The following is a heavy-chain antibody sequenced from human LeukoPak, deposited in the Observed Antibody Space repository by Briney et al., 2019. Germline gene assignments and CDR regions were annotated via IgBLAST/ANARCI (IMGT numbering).Heavy chain of an antibody. CDR2: INHSGST. D-gene: IGHD2-21*02. CDR1: GGSISSSSYY. J-gene: IGHJ4*02. V-gene: IGHV4-39*07. CDR3: ARGLIS. Sequence: SETLSLTCTVSGGSISSSSYYRSWIRQPPGKGLEWIGEINHSGSTNYNPSLKSRVTISVDTSKNQFSLKLSSVTAADTAVYYCARGLISWGQGTLVTVSS.